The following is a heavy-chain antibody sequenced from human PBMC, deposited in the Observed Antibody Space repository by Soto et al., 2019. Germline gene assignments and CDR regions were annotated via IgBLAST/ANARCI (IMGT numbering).Heavy chain of an antibody. D-gene: IGHD6-19*01. Sequence: GGSLRLSCAASGFTFGSYWMHWVRQAPGKGLMWVSHINTDGSTTSYADSVKGRFTISRDNAKNTVYLQMNSLRAEDTTVYYCARDGAGITVAGTFWFDPWGQGTLVTVSS. CDR3: ARDGAGITVAGTFWFDP. CDR1: GFTFGSYW. V-gene: IGHV3-74*01. CDR2: INTDGSTT. J-gene: IGHJ5*02.